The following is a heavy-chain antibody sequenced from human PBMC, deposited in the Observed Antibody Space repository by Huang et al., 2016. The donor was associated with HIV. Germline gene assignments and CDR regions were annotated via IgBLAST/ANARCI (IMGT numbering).Heavy chain of an antibody. D-gene: IGHD3-22*01. V-gene: IGHV1-69*01. CDR1: GDSFTSLP. CDR3: ATSTPMLGESGGWSGKVVITENVPYVD. J-gene: IGHJ4*02. Sequence: QVHLVQSGAEVKKPGSSVTVSCKASGDSFTSLPINWVRQAPGQGVAWALGSGRGGSGGLVAMRVYATSAQKCRGRVTISADESTSTSYMELSRLRSDDTAMYYCATSTPMLGESGGWSGKVVITENVPYVDWGQGTLVTVSS. CDR2: LVAMRVYA.